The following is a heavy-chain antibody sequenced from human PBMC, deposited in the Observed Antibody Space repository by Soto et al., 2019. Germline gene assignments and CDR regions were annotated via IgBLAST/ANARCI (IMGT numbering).Heavy chain of an antibody. Sequence: ASVKVSCKASGYTFTSYDINWVRQATGQGLEWMGWMNPNSGNTGYAQKFQGRVTMTRNTSISTAYMELSSLRSEDTAVYYCARDHGARFLEWDDYYYYGMDVWGQGTTVTVSS. V-gene: IGHV1-8*01. J-gene: IGHJ6*02. CDR3: ARDHGARFLEWDDYYYYGMDV. CDR1: GYTFTSYD. D-gene: IGHD3-3*01. CDR2: MNPNSGNT.